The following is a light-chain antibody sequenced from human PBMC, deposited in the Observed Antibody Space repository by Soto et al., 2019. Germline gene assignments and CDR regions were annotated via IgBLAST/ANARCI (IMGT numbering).Light chain of an antibody. J-gene: IGLJ1*01. CDR1: SRDIGTYDL. CDR3: CSYAGYTTYV. Sequence: QSALIQPASVSGSPRQSITISCTGTSRDIGTYDLVSWYQRHPGKVPKLIIYEATKRPSGVSSRFSGSKSGTTASLTISGLQAEDEADYYCCSYAGYTTYVFGSGTKLTVL. CDR2: EAT. V-gene: IGLV2-23*01.